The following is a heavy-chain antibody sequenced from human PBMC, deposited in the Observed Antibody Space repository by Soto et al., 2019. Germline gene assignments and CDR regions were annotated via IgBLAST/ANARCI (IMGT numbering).Heavy chain of an antibody. CDR3: GREVKSAAASAAFAI. CDR1: GGSISSDNYF. D-gene: IGHD2-15*01. Sequence: QVQLQESGPGLVTPSQTLSLTCTVSGGSISSDNYFWSWIRQHPGKGLEWIGYIDYIGRAYYNPSLKSRVTGTADTSKNQLSLRLGSGTVADTATYSCGREVKSAAASAAFAIWGHGTVVTVSS. J-gene: IGHJ3*02. CDR2: IDYIGRA. V-gene: IGHV4-31*03.